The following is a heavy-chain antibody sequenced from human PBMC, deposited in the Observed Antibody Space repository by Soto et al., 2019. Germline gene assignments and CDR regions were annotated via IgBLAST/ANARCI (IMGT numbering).Heavy chain of an antibody. Sequence: EVQLVESGGGLVQPGGSLRLSCAASGFTVSSNYMSWVRQAPGKGLEWVSVIYSGRSTYYADSVKGRFTISRDNSKNTLYLQMNSLRAEDTAVYYCARDLRYSSGWSGVDDAFDIWGQGTMVTVSS. CDR1: GFTVSSNY. J-gene: IGHJ3*02. D-gene: IGHD6-19*01. V-gene: IGHV3-66*01. CDR2: IYSGRST. CDR3: ARDLRYSSGWSGVDDAFDI.